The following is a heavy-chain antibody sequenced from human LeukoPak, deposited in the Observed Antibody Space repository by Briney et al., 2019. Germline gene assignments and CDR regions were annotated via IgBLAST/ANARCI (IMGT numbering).Heavy chain of an antibody. J-gene: IGHJ4*02. Sequence: GRSLRLSCAASGFTFSSYAMHWVRQAPGKGLEWVAVISYDGSNKYYADSVKGRFTISRDNSKNTLYLQMNSLRAEDTAVYYCAKGTVTTKVPPYYFDYWGQGTLVTVSS. V-gene: IGHV3-30-3*01. CDR1: GFTFSSYA. D-gene: IGHD4-17*01. CDR2: ISYDGSNK. CDR3: AKGTVTTKVPPYYFDY.